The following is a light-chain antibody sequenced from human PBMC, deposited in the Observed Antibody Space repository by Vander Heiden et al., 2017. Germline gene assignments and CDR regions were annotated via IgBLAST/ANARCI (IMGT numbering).Light chain of an antibody. CDR1: QGISNY. J-gene: IGKJ1*01. CDR2: AAS. Sequence: DIRMTQSPSSLSASVGDRVTITCRASQGISNYLAWYQQKPGKIPRLLIYAASTLHSGVPSRFSGSGSGTDFTLTINSLQPEDVATYYCQKYNSAPWTFGQGTKVEIK. V-gene: IGKV1-27*01. CDR3: QKYNSAPWT.